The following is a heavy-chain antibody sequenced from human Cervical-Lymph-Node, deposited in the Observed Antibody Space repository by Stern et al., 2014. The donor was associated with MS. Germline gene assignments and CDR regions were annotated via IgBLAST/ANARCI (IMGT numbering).Heavy chain of an antibody. CDR2: IDYSGST. CDR3: ARGYCNGGSCYSADWFDP. V-gene: IGHV4-31*03. Sequence: QLQLQESGPGLVKPSQILSLTCTVSGGSISSGTYYWSWIRQHPGKGLEWIGYIDYSGSTYYNPSLKSRVTISVDTSKSQFSLILSSVTAADTAVYYCARGYCNGGSCYSADWFDPWGQGTLVTVSS. J-gene: IGHJ5*02. D-gene: IGHD2-15*01. CDR1: GGSISSGTYY.